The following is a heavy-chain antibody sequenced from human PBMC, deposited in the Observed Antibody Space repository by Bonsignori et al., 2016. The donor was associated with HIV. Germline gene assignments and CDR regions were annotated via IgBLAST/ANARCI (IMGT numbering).Heavy chain of an antibody. CDR2: IYYSGST. Sequence: WIRQPPGKGLEWIGYIYYSGSTNYNPSLKSRVTISVDTSKNQFSLKLSSVTAADTAVYYCARPLGWGSLGWYFDLWGRGTLVTVSS. D-gene: IGHD7-27*01. V-gene: IGHV4-61*07. J-gene: IGHJ2*01. CDR3: ARPLGWGSLGWYFDL.